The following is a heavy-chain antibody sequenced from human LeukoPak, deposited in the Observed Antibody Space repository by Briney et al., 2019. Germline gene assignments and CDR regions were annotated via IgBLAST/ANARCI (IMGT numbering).Heavy chain of an antibody. Sequence: SETLSLTCTVSGGSISSYYWSWIRQPPGKGLEWIGYIYYSGSTNYNPSLKSRVTISVDTSKNQFSLKLSSVTAADTAVYYCARLYYYGSGSYYNVRVSNAFDIWGQGTMVTVSS. CDR2: IYYSGST. V-gene: IGHV4-59*12. J-gene: IGHJ3*02. CDR3: ARLYYYGSGSYYNVRVSNAFDI. CDR1: GGSISSYY. D-gene: IGHD3-10*01.